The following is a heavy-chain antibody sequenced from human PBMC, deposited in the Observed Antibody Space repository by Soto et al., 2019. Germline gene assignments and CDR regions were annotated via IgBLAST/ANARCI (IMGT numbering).Heavy chain of an antibody. D-gene: IGHD3-22*01. CDR3: TKDHYSDSSGSHCDF. V-gene: IGHV3-9*01. J-gene: IGHJ4*02. CDR2: ISWDSGLI. Sequence: EVQLVESGGGLVQPGRSLRLSCAASGFTFDGYAMHVVRQAPGKCLEWVSGISWDSGLIGYAGSVKGRFIISRDNAENSLNLHMTRLRAEDTAFYFITKDHYSDSSGSHCDFWGQGTLVTVSS. CDR1: GFTFDGYA.